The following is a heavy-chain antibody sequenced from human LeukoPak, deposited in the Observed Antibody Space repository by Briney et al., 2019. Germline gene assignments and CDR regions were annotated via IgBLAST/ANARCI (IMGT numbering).Heavy chain of an antibody. V-gene: IGHV3-30*18. D-gene: IGHD6-13*01. CDR3: AKDIAAVPQIDY. CDR2: ISYDGSNK. J-gene: IGHJ4*02. Sequence: GGSLRLSCAASGFTFSSYGMHWVRQAPGKGLEWVAVISYDGSNKYYADSVKGRFTISRDNSKNTLYLQMNSLRTEDTAVYYCAKDIAAVPQIDYWGQGTLVTVSS. CDR1: GFTFSSYG.